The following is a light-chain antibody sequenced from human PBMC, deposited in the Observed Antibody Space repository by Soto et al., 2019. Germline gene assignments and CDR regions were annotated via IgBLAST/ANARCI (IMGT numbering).Light chain of an antibody. J-gene: IGLJ2*01. CDR3: QSYDSSNRVV. CDR2: EAN. Sequence: NFMLTQPHSVSESPGKTVTISCTRSSGSIASNYVQWYQQRPGSAPTTVIYEANQRPSGVPDRFSGSIDSSSNSASLTISGLKTEDEADYYWQSYDSSNRVVFGGGTQLTVL. CDR1: SGSIASNY. V-gene: IGLV6-57*04.